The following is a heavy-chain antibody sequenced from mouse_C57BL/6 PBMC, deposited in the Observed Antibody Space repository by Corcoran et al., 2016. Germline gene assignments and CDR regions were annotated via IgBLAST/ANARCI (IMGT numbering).Heavy chain of an antibody. CDR1: GYSITSGYY. CDR3: ARGRGNPLAMDY. J-gene: IGHJ4*01. CDR2: ISYDGSN. D-gene: IGHD2-1*01. V-gene: IGHV3-6*01. Sequence: DVQLQESGPGLVKPSQSLSLTCSVTGYSITSGYYWNWIRQFPGNKLEWMGYISYDGSNNYNPSLKNRISITRDTSKNQFFLKLNSVTTEETATYYCARGRGNPLAMDYWGQGTSVTVSS.